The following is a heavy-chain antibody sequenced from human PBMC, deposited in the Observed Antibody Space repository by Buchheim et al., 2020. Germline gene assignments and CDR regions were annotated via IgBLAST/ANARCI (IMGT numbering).Heavy chain of an antibody. CDR3: ARQPRYNLNRTFHWFDP. CDR1: GGSISSSTFY. Sequence: QLQLQESGPGLVKPSETLSLTCTVSGGSISSSTFYWGWIRQPPGKGLEWIGTIYYSGSTYYGPSLKSRVTISVDPSKKQVFLKLSSVTAADTAVYYCARQPRYNLNRTFHWFDPWGQGTL. D-gene: IGHD1-20*01. J-gene: IGHJ5*02. CDR2: IYYSGST. V-gene: IGHV4-39*01.